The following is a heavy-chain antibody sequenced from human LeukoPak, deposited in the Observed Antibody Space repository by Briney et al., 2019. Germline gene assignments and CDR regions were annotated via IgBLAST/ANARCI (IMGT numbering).Heavy chain of an antibody. J-gene: IGHJ4*02. CDR3: ARVSVEATPMGDDY. D-gene: IGHD3-16*01. V-gene: IGHV4-39*07. CDR2: IYYSGST. Sequence: SETLSLTCTVSGGSISSSSYYWGWIRQPPGKGLEWIGSIYYSGSTYYNPSLKSRVTISVDTSKNQFSLKLSSVTAADTAVYYCARVSVEATPMGDDYWGQGTLVTVSS. CDR1: GGSISSSSYY.